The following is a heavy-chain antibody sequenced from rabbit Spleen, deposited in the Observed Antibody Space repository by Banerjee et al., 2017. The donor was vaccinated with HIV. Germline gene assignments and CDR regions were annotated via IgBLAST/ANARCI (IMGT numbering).Heavy chain of an antibody. D-gene: IGHD1-1*01. CDR3: ARDTATSFSTYGMDL. Sequence: QEQLEESGGDLVKPGASLTLTCTASGFSFSSSDYMCWVRQAPGKGLEWIACIYTGSSGSTYYASWAKGRFTISKASSTTVTLQMTSLTAADTATYFCARDTATSFSTYGMDLWGQGTLVTVS. CDR1: GFSFSSSDY. CDR2: IYTGSSGST. V-gene: IGHV1S45*01. J-gene: IGHJ6*01.